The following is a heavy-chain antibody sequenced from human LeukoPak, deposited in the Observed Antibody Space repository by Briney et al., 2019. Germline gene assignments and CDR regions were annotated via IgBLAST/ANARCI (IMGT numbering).Heavy chain of an antibody. Sequence: PGGSLRLSCAASGFTFSSYSMNWVRQAPGKGLEWVSYISSSSSTIYYADSVKGRFTISRDNSKNTLYLQMNSLRAEDTAVYYCARVGEADYFDYWGQGTLVTVSS. CDR3: ARVGEADYFDY. V-gene: IGHV3-48*01. CDR2: ISSSSSTI. D-gene: IGHD6-13*01. J-gene: IGHJ4*02. CDR1: GFTFSSYS.